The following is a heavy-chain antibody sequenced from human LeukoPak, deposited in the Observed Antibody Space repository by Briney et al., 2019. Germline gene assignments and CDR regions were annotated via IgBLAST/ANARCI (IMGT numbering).Heavy chain of an antibody. D-gene: IGHD4-23*01. J-gene: IGHJ4*02. Sequence: ASVKVSCKVSGYTLTELSMHWVRQAPGKGLEWMGGFDPEDGETIYAQKFQGRVTMTEDTSTDTAYMELSNLRSEDTAVYYCASGPRLDYGGNTPVGDYFDYWGQGTLVTVSS. CDR1: GYTLTELS. V-gene: IGHV1-24*01. CDR2: FDPEDGET. CDR3: ASGPRLDYGGNTPVGDYFDY.